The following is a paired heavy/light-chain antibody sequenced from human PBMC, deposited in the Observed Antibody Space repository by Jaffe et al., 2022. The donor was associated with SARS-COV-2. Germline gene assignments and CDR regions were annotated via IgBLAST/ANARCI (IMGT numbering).Light chain of an antibody. CDR1: SSDVGGYDS. Sequence: QSALTQPASVSGSPGQSITISCTGTSSDVGGYDSVSWYQQYPGKAPKLMIYDVSNRPSGVSNRFSGSKSGNTASLTISGLQAEDEADYYCSSHTSSYTYVFGAGTKVTVL. CDR2: DVS. J-gene: IGLJ1*01. CDR3: SSHTSSYTYV. V-gene: IGLV2-14*01.
Heavy chain of an antibody. V-gene: IGHV3-23*04. CDR2: ISGSAVYT. CDR1: GFRFSTFA. CDR3: AKAGRGSASVFYMDV. Sequence: EVQLVESGGGLVQPGGSLRLSCAASGFRFSTFAMSWVRQAPGKGLEWVSTISGSAVYTYYADSVKGRFTISRDNSKNTLYLQMNSLGVEDTAVYYCAKAGRGSASVFYMDVWGEGTTVTVSS. D-gene: IGHD2-2*01. J-gene: IGHJ6*03.